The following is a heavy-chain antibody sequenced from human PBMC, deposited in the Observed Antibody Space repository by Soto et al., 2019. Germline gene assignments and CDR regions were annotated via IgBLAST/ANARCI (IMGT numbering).Heavy chain of an antibody. CDR2: ISAYNGNT. CDR1: GYTFTSHC. D-gene: IGHD3-9*01. CDR3: ARDRSYGGILTGYNDY. Sequence: PLKFSCKPSGYTFTSHCIRCRRQTPGQGLEWMGWISAYNGNTNYAQKLQGRVTMTTDTSTSTAYMELRSLRSDDTAVYYCARDRSYGGILTGYNDYWGQGTLVTVSS. V-gene: IGHV1-18*01. J-gene: IGHJ4*02.